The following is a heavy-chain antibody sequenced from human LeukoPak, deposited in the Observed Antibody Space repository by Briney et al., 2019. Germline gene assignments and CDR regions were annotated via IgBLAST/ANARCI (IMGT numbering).Heavy chain of an antibody. J-gene: IGHJ2*01. CDR2: ISSSGSTI. Sequence: GGSLRLSCAASGFTFSSYEMNWVRQAPGKGLEWVSYISSSGSTIYYADSVKGRFTISRDNAKNSLYLQMNSLRAEDTAVYYCARSLSIVVVPAAMPHWYFDLWGRGTLVTVSS. V-gene: IGHV3-48*03. CDR1: GFTFSSYE. D-gene: IGHD2-2*01. CDR3: ARSLSIVVVPAAMPHWYFDL.